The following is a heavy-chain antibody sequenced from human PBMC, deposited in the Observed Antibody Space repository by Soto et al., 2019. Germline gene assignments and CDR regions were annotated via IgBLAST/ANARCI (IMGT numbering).Heavy chain of an antibody. V-gene: IGHV1-46*03. CDR2: VNPSGGGT. D-gene: IGHD3-9*01. CDR1: GYTFTGYY. J-gene: IGHJ4*02. CDR3: ARGGNVLRFFDWFFVFDY. Sequence: ASVKVSCTASGYTFTGYYVHWVREAPGHGLRWMGIVNPSGGGTTYAQKFQGRVTMTRDTSTSTVYMELSSLRSEDTAVFYCARGGNVLRFFDWFFVFDYWGQGTPVTVSS.